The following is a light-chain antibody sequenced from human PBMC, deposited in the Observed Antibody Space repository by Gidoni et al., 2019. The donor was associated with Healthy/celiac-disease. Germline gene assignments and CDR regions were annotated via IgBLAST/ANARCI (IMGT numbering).Light chain of an antibody. V-gene: IGKV1-33*01. J-gene: IGKJ5*01. Sequence: DIQMTQSPSSLSASVGDRVTITCQASQDISNYLNWYQQKPGQAPKLLIYYASNLETEVPSKFSGSGTGTDLNLAISSLQPEDIATYYFQQYDNLPRTFGQGTRLEMK. CDR3: QQYDNLPRT. CDR1: QDISNY. CDR2: YAS.